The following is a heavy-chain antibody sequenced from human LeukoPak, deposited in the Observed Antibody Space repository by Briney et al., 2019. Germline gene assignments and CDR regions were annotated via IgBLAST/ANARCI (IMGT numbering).Heavy chain of an antibody. CDR2: IPSSGSTI. CDR1: GFTFSTYE. Sequence: GGSLRLSCAASGFTFSTYEMNWVRQAPGKGLEWVSYIPSSGSTIYYVDSVKGRFTISRDNAKNSLYLQMNSLRVEDTAVYYCAREATGATGYFDYSGQGTLVTVSS. J-gene: IGHJ4*02. D-gene: IGHD1-26*01. V-gene: IGHV3-48*03. CDR3: AREATGATGYFDY.